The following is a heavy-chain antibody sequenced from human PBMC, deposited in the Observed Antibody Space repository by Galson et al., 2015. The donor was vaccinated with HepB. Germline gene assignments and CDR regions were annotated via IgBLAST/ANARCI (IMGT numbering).Heavy chain of an antibody. CDR2: IYYSGNT. Sequence: ETQSLTCTVSGGSINNYYWSWIRQPPGKGLEYIGCIYYSGNTNYNPSLRSRVTISIDTSKNQFSLKLRSVTAADTAVYYCAREGTAAPTNPVDYWGQGTQVTVSS. CDR3: AREGTAAPTNPVDY. CDR1: GGSINNYY. V-gene: IGHV4-59*01. D-gene: IGHD6-13*01. J-gene: IGHJ4*02.